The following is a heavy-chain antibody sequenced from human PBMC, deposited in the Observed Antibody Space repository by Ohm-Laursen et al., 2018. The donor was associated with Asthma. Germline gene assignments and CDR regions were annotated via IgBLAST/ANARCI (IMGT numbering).Heavy chain of an antibody. J-gene: IGHJ6*02. D-gene: IGHD1-1*01. CDR2: ISSHARNI. CDR3: AVRTTSAGFDV. Sequence: GSLRFSCAASGFTFSDYYMTWIRQAPGKGLEWVSYISSHARNIYYADSVKGRFTISRDNAKNSLYLQMNSLRAQDTAVYYCAVRTTSAGFDVWGQGTTVTVSS. CDR1: GFTFSDYY. V-gene: IGHV3-11*04.